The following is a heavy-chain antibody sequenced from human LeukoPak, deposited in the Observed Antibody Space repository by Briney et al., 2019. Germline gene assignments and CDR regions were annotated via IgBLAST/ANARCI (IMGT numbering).Heavy chain of an antibody. D-gene: IGHD3-10*01. J-gene: IGHJ6*03. Sequence: SETLSLTCTVSGGSISSYYWSWIRQPPGKGLEWIGYIYYSGSTNYNPSLKSRVTISVDTSKNQFSLKLSSVTAADTAVYYCARGMSLMVRGYYYYYMDVWGKGTTVTISS. CDR1: GGSISSYY. CDR3: ARGMSLMVRGYYYYYMDV. V-gene: IGHV4-59*01. CDR2: IYYSGST.